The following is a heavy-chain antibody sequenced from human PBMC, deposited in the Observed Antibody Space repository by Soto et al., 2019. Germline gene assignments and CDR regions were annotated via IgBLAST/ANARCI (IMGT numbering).Heavy chain of an antibody. V-gene: IGHV1-69*04. CDR2: IIPILGIA. CDR1: GGTFSSYT. CDR3: ARDHSGGDIVVVPASYNWFDP. Sequence: ASVKVSCKASGGTFSSYTISWVRQAPGQGLEWMGRIIPILGIANYAQKFQGRVTITGDKSTSTAYMELSSFRSEDTAVYYCARDHSGGDIVVVPASYNWFDPWGQGTLVTVSS. J-gene: IGHJ5*02. D-gene: IGHD2-2*01.